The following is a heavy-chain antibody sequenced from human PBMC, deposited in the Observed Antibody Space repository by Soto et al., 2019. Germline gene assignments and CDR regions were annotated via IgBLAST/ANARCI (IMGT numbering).Heavy chain of an antibody. CDR2: IGGDGGSP. J-gene: IGHJ1*01. CDR1: RFTFSDYA. Sequence: GGSLRLSCAASRFTFSDYAMSWVRQAPGKGLEWVSVIGGDGGSPYYADSVKGRFTVSRDNSKNTLYLQMNSLRAEDTAVYYCAKDLDYYDSSGYYYGYFQHWGQGTLVTVSS. CDR3: AKDLDYYDSSGYYYGYFQH. D-gene: IGHD3-22*01. V-gene: IGHV3-23*01.